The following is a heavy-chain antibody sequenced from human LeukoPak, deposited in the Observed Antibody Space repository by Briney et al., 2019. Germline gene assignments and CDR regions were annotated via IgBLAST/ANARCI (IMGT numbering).Heavy chain of an antibody. D-gene: IGHD5-12*01. CDR2: IYSGGSS. CDR1: GLTVGFKC. CDR3: ATRPDGNDVPYFDY. J-gene: IGHJ4*02. Sequence: PGGSLRPSCAASGLTVGFKCMSWVRQAPGKGLEWVSIIYSGGSSYYADSAKGRFTVSRDTSKNTLYLQMNSLRAEDTAVYYCATRPDGNDVPYFDYWGQGTLVTVSS. V-gene: IGHV3-66*01.